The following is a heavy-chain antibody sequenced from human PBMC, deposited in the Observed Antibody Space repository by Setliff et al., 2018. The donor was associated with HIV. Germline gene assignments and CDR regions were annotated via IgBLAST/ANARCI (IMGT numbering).Heavy chain of an antibody. CDR1: DGSFSGYS. CDR2: VSRGGST. Sequence: PSETLSFTCGVDDGSFSGYSWSWIRQSPGKGLEWIGEVSRGGSTTYNPSLTGRVSVSVDTSKSQFSLKLTNVTAADAAVYYCARAVCPSLNCYSFFNYWGHGSLVTVSS. J-gene: IGHJ4*01. V-gene: IGHV4-34*01. CDR3: ARAVCPSLNCYSFFNY. D-gene: IGHD2-15*01.